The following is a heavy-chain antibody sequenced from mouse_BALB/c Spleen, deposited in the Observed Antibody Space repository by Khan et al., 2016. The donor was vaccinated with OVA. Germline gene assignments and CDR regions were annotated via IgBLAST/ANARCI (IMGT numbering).Heavy chain of an antibody. J-gene: IGHJ1*01. CDR3: ARAGGNFHWYFDV. D-gene: IGHD2-1*01. CDR1: GFTFSSFG. V-gene: IGHV5-17*02. CDR2: ISTGRSTI. Sequence: EVELVESGAGLVQPGGSRKLSCAASGFTFSSFGMHWVRQAPEKGLEWVAYISTGRSTIYYVDSVKGRFTISRDNPKNTLFLQMTRLSSEDTAMYYCARAGGNFHWYFDVWGAGTSVTVSS.